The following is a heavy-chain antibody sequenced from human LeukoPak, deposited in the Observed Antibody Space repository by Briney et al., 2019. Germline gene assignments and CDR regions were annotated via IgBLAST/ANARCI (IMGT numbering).Heavy chain of an antibody. CDR3: ARVDTVMAYYFDL. J-gene: IGHJ4*02. Sequence: PGGSLRLSCAASGFTVSTNCMTWVRQAPGKGLEWVSTIYSGGTTYYADSLMGRFTISRHNSSNTLYLQMNSLRAADTAVYYCARVDTVMAYYFDLWGQGTLVTVSS. CDR1: GFTVSTNC. CDR2: IYSGGTT. D-gene: IGHD5-18*01. V-gene: IGHV3-53*04.